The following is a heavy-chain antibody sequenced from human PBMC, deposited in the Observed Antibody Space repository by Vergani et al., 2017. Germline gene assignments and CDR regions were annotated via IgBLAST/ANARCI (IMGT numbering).Heavy chain of an antibody. Sequence: QVQLQESGPGLVKPSETLSLTCTVSGGSISSYYWRWIRQPPGKGLEWIGYIYYSGITNYNPSLKRRVTISVDTAKNQVYLKLSSVTAADTAVYYCARVGIAAAGPLSGENWYFDLWGRGTLVTVSS. CDR2: IYYSGIT. CDR1: GGSISSYY. J-gene: IGHJ2*01. V-gene: IGHV4-59*01. CDR3: ARVGIAAAGPLSGENWYFDL. D-gene: IGHD6-13*01.